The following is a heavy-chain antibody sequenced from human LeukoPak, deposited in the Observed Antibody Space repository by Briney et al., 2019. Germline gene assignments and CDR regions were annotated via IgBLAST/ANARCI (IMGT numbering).Heavy chain of an antibody. V-gene: IGHV3-23*01. CDR3: AKRLTGAGTSPWTH. D-gene: IGHD6-19*01. CDR1: GFTFNTFA. J-gene: IGHJ4*02. CDR2: ITASGADT. Sequence: PGGSLRLSCAASGFTFNTFAMNWVRQVPGKGLEWVSGITASGADTYYADPVRGRFTISRDNSKDTVYLQMNSLRADDTALYYCAKRLTGAGTSPWTHWGQGTLVTVSS.